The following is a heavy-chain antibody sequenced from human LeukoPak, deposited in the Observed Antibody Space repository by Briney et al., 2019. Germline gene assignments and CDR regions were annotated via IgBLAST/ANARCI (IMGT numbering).Heavy chain of an antibody. Sequence: GSVRVSCTASGYTFTRYYMHWVRQAPGQGLEWVGLINPSGDSTRYAQKLQGRVTMTRDTSPSTVYMELRSLRSEDTAVYYCARDGNYYASSGYYYFDYWGQGTLVTVSS. V-gene: IGHV1-46*04. CDR2: INPSGDST. CDR3: ARDGNYYASSGYYYFDY. CDR1: GYTFTRYY. D-gene: IGHD3-22*01. J-gene: IGHJ4*02.